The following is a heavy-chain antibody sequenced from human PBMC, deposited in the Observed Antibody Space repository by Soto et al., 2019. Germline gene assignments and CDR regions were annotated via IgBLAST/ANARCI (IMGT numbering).Heavy chain of an antibody. CDR3: ARFVSNYFDY. CDR1: GYSISSGYY. CDR2: IYHSGST. Sequence: LSLTCAVSGYSISSGYYWGWIRQPPGKGLEWIGSIYHSGSTYYNPSLKSRVTISVDTSKNQFSLKLSSVTAADTAVYYCARFVSNYFDYWGQGTLVTVSS. V-gene: IGHV4-38-2*01. J-gene: IGHJ4*02. D-gene: IGHD3-16*01.